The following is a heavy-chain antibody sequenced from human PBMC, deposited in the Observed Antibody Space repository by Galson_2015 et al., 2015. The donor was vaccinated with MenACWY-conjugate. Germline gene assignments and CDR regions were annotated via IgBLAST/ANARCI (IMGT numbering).Heavy chain of an antibody. CDR3: ARLWCTGGICHSPAFDI. D-gene: IGHD2-15*01. CDR2: IYPADSDP. V-gene: IGHV5-51*01. Sequence: QSGAEVKKPGESLKISCRGSGYSFTNYWLGWARQMLGKGLDWMGIIYPADSDPRYSPSFQGQVSMSAHKSLNTAYLQWSSLNASDAAMYYCARLWCTGGICHSPAFDIWGQGTMVTVSS. J-gene: IGHJ3*02. CDR1: GYSFTNYW.